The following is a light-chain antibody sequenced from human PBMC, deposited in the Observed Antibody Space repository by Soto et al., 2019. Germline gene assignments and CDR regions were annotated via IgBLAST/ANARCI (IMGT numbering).Light chain of an antibody. CDR2: GAS. J-gene: IGKJ4*01. CDR1: QSVSSSY. Sequence: EIVLTQSPGTLSLSPGERANLSCRASQSVSSSYLAWYQQKPGQAPRLLIYGASSRATGIPDRFSGSGSGTDFTLTISRLEPEDFAVYYCQQYGSSPPNFGGGTKVDIK. V-gene: IGKV3-20*01. CDR3: QQYGSSPPN.